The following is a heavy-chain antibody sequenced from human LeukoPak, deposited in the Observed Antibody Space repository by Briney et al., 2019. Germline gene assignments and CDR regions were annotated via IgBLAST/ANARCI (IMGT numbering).Heavy chain of an antibody. CDR2: IYYSGST. V-gene: IGHV4-39*01. J-gene: IGHJ5*02. D-gene: IGHD3-10*01. CDR1: GGSISSSSYY. CDR3: ARHIYGSGSYYWFDP. Sequence: SETLSLTCTVSGGSISSSSYYWGWVRQPPGKGLEWIGSIYYSGSTYYNPSLKSRVTISVDTPKNHFSLKLSSVTAADTAVYYCARHIYGSGSYYWFDPWGQGTLVTVSS.